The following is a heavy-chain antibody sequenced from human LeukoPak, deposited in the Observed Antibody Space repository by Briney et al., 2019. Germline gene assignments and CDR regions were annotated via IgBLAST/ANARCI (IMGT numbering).Heavy chain of an antibody. D-gene: IGHD3-3*01. CDR2: FDVEAGEI. V-gene: IGHV1-24*01. CDR1: GYTLNQLS. CDR3: ANNRQIMILGVVSMPGFDI. Sequence: GASVTVSCQVSGYTLNQLSVHWLRLAPGKRLEWPGGFDVEAGEIIYAQKFQGRVTMTDDTSTDTAYMELSRLRSEDTAVYYCANNRQIMILGVVSMPGFDIWGQGTMVTVSS. J-gene: IGHJ3*02.